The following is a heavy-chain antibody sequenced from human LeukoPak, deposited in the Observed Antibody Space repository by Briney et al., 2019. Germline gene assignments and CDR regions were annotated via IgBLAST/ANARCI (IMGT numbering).Heavy chain of an antibody. J-gene: IGHJ6*03. CDR1: GFTFDDYA. CDR2: ISWNSGSI. Sequence: GGSLRLSCAASGFTFDDYAMHWVRQAPGKGLEWVSGISWNSGSIGYADSVKGRFTISRDNAKNSLYLQMNSLRAEDTALYYCAKDTVPSGGYYYMDVWGKGTTVTVSS. V-gene: IGHV3-9*01. CDR3: AKDTVPSGGYYYMDV.